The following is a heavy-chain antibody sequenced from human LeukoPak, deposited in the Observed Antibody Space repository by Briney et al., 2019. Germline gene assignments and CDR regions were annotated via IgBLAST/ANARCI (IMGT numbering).Heavy chain of an antibody. J-gene: IGHJ4*02. CDR2: INSDGSST. D-gene: IGHD3-10*01. Sequence: PGRSLRLSCAASGFTFDDYAMHWVRQAPGKGLVWVSRINSDGSSTNYAESVKGRFTISRDNAKNTLYLQMNSQRAEDTAVYYCARDRNLVWFGELPDYWGQGTLVTVSS. CDR3: ARDRNLVWFGELPDY. V-gene: IGHV3-74*01. CDR1: GFTFDDYA.